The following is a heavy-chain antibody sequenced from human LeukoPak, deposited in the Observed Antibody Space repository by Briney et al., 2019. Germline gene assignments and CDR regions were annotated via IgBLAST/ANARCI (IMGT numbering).Heavy chain of an antibody. Sequence: PAGSLRLSCAATGFTFSSYAMSWVRQAPGKGLEWVSAISGSGGSTYYADSVKGRFTISRDNSKNTLYLQMNSLRAEDTAVYYCAKDKVAVAGTGSPYWGQGTLVTVSS. CDR3: AKDKVAVAGTGSPY. CDR2: ISGSGGST. D-gene: IGHD6-19*01. J-gene: IGHJ4*02. V-gene: IGHV3-23*01. CDR1: GFTFSSYA.